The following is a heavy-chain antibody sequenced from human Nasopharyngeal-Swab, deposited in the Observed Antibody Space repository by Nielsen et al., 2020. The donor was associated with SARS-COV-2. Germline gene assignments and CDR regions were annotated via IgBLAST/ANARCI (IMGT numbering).Heavy chain of an antibody. Sequence: GGSLRLSCAASGFTFDDYAMHWVRQAPGKGLEWVSGISWNSGSIGYADSVKGRFNISRAKAKNSLYLQMNSLRAEDTALYYCAKGNYDILTGSLYYYGMDVWGQGTTVTVSS. J-gene: IGHJ6*02. CDR2: ISWNSGSI. D-gene: IGHD3-9*01. CDR1: GFTFDDYA. CDR3: AKGNYDILTGSLYYYGMDV. V-gene: IGHV3-9*01.